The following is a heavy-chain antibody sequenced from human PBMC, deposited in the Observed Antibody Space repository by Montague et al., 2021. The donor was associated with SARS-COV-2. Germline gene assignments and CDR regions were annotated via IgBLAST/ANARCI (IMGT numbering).Heavy chain of an antibody. V-gene: IGHV4-34*01. CDR1: GGSFSGYY. Sequence: SETLSLTCAVYGGSFSGYYWSWIRQPPGKGLEWIGEINHSGSTNYNPSLKSRGTISVDTSKNQFSLKLSSVTAADTAVDYCARGTITMMVVVITPYYYYALTAGGQGTRVTVS. CDR2: INHSGST. CDR3: ARGTITMMVVVITPYYYYALTA. D-gene: IGHD3-22*01. J-gene: IGHJ6*02.